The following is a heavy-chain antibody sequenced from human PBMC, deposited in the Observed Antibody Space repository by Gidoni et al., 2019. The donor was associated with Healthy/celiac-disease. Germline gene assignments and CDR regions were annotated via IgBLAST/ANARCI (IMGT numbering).Heavy chain of an antibody. CDR1: GFPFSSYG. J-gene: IGHJ4*02. V-gene: IGHV3-33*01. CDR3: ARGGGLTGDRALDY. CDR2: IWYDGSNK. Sequence: QVQLVESGGGVVQPGRSLRLSCAASGFPFSSYGMHWVRQAPGKGLEWVAVIWYDGSNKYYADSVKGRFTISRDNSKNTLYLQMNSLRAEDTAVYYCARGGGLTGDRALDYWGQGTLVTVSS. D-gene: IGHD7-27*01.